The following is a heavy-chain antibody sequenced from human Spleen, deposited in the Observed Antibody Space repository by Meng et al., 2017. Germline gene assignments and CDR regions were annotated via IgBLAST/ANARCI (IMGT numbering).Heavy chain of an antibody. CDR1: GDSISNYY. D-gene: IGHD4-17*01. J-gene: IGHJ4*02. CDR2: TYVGGST. Sequence: VQVWESGPGLVKPSETLSLTCSVSGDSISNYYWNWLRQPAGKRLEWIGRTYVGGSTDYNPSLRSRATVSVDTSKNQISLRLASVTAADTAVYFCARGSAGDYYFDSWGQGTVVTVSS. V-gene: IGHV4-4*07. CDR3: ARGSAGDYYFDS.